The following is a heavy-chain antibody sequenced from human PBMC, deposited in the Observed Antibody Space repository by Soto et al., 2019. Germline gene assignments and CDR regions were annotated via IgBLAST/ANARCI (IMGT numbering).Heavy chain of an antibody. CDR1: GGSISSGGYY. J-gene: IGHJ5*02. D-gene: IGHD6-13*01. V-gene: IGHV4-31*03. CDR3: ARGRSSSWYNWFDP. CDR2: IYYSGST. Sequence: SETLSLTCTVSGGSISSGGYYWSWIRQHPGKGLEWIGYIYYSGSTYYNPSLKSRVTISVDTSKNQFSLKLSSVTAADTAVYYCARGRSSSWYNWFDPWGQGALVTVSS.